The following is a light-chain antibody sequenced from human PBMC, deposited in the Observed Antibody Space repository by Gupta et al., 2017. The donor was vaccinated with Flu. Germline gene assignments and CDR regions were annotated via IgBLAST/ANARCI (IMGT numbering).Light chain of an antibody. CDR1: SSDVGRSNS. J-gene: IGLJ1*01. CDR2: DVS. CDR3: RSYTRTDTFYV. Sequence: QSALPQPASVSGSPGQSITISCTGTSSDVGRSNSVSWYRQEPGKAPKLIIYDVSRRPSGIASRFSGSKSGNTASLTISGLQAEEETDYYCRSYTRTDTFYVFGTGTKVTVL. V-gene: IGLV2-14*01.